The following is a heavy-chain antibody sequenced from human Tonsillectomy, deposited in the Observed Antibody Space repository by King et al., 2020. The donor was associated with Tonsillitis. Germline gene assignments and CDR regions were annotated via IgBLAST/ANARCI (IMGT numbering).Heavy chain of an antibody. V-gene: IGHV1-46*01. J-gene: IGHJ4*02. Sequence: QLVQSGAEVKKPGASVKVSCKASGYTFTSYYMHWVRQAPGQGLEWMGIINPSGGSTSYAQKFQGRVTMTRDTSTSTVYMELSSLRSEDTAVYYCARDCSSTSCYGGFDYWGQGTLVTVSS. CDR3: ARDCSSTSCYGGFDY. CDR2: INPSGGST. D-gene: IGHD2-2*01. CDR1: GYTFTSYY.